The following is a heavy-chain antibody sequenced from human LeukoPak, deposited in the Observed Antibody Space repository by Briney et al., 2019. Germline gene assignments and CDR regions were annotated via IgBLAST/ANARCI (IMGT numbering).Heavy chain of an antibody. V-gene: IGHV4-34*01. CDR2: INHRGDT. D-gene: IGHD1-1*01. CDR1: GGSFSRYY. CDR3: ARGPTISETGYFDY. J-gene: IGHJ4*03. Sequence: PSETLSLTCAVYGGSFSRYYWSWIRQSTGKGLEWIAEINHRGDTNYNPSVKSRVTISVDTSKNQFSLKVTSLTAADTAVYFCARGPTISETGYFDYWGQGTLVTVYS.